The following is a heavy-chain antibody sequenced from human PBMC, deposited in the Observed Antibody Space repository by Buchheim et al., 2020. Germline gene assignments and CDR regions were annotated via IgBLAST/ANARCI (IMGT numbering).Heavy chain of an antibody. CDR2: ISYDGSNK. CDR3: ASPTNYSGWYNYYYYGMDV. CDR1: GFTFSSYA. V-gene: IGHV3-30*04. Sequence: VQLVESGGGVVQPGRSLRLSCAASGFTFSSYAMHWVRQAPGKGLEWVAVISYDGSNKYYADSVKGRFTISRDNSKNTLYLQMNSLRAEDTAVYYCASPTNYSGWYNYYYYGMDVWGQGTT. J-gene: IGHJ6*02. D-gene: IGHD6-19*01.